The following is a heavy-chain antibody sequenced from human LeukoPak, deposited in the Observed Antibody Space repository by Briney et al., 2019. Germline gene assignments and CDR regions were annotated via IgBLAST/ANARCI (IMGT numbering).Heavy chain of an antibody. D-gene: IGHD2-15*01. J-gene: IGHJ4*02. CDR2: MNPNSGNT. CDR1: GYTFTSYD. CDR3: ARGLYCSGGRCYLYYFDY. Sequence: ASVKVSCKASGYTFTSYDINWVRQATGQGLEWMGWMNPNSGNTGYSQKFQGRVTITRNTSIRTAHMELSRLRSEDTAVYYCARGLYCSGGRCYLYYFDYWGQGTLVTVSS. V-gene: IGHV1-8*03.